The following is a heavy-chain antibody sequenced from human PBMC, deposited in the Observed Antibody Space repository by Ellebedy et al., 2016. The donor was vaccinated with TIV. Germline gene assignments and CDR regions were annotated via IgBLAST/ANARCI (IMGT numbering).Heavy chain of an antibody. Sequence: ASVKVSXXASGYTFTSYGISWVRQAPGQGLEWMGWISAYNGNTNYAQKLQGRVTITRDTSASTAYMELSSLRSEDTAVYYCARVVGSGYYYYWGQGTLVTVSS. D-gene: IGHD3-22*01. CDR2: ISAYNGNT. CDR1: GYTFTSYG. J-gene: IGHJ4*02. V-gene: IGHV1-18*01. CDR3: ARVVGSGYYYY.